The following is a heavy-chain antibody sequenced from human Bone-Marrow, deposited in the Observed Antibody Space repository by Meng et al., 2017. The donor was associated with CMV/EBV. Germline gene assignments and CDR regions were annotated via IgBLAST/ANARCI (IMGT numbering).Heavy chain of an antibody. CDR2: IYYSGST. J-gene: IGHJ2*01. V-gene: IGHV4-59*01. CDR1: VGSIRSYH. CDR3: ARDFVGGYCSGGSCYPPVDWYFDL. Sequence: SETLSLTCTVSVGSIRSYHWSWIRQPPGKGLECIGYIYYSGSTNYNLSLKSRVTISVDTSKNQFSLKLSSVTAADTDVYYCARDFVGGYCSGGSCYPPVDWYFDLWGRGTLVTVSS. D-gene: IGHD2-15*01.